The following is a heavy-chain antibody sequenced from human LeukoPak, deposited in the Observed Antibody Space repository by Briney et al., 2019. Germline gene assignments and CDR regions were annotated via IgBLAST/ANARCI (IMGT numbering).Heavy chain of an antibody. Sequence: SETLSLTCAVSSGPIFNTNWWSWVRQPPGKGLEWIGQIFHSGSTSYSPSLKSRVTISMDKSKNQISLRLTSVTAADTAVYYCARSPTKRVPEDYWGQGTLVTVSS. V-gene: IGHV4-4*02. CDR2: IFHSGST. CDR1: SGPIFNTNW. CDR3: ARSPTKRVPEDY. J-gene: IGHJ4*02. D-gene: IGHD2-2*01.